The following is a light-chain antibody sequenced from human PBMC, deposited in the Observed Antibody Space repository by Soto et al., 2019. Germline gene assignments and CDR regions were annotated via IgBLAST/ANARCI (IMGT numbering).Light chain of an antibody. CDR1: QSVSSSY. Sequence: ESVLTQSPGSLSLSPGERATLSCRASQSVSSSYLAWYQQKHGQAPRLLIYGASSRTPGIADRFSGSGSGTDFTITISRLELEDFAVYYCQQYGSAQYTLGPVTKLEIK. CDR2: GAS. J-gene: IGKJ2*01. CDR3: QQYGSAQYT. V-gene: IGKV3-20*01.